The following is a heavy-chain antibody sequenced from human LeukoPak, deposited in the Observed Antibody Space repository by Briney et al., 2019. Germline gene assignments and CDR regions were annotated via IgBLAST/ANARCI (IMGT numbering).Heavy chain of an antibody. Sequence: PGGSLRLSCAASGFTFTDYGMHWVRQAPGKGLEWVALIRDDGSDKYYADFVKGRFTISRDKSTNTLYLQMNSLRAEDTAVYYCAKPSGSYSLLDYWGQGTLVTVSS. V-gene: IGHV3-30*02. J-gene: IGHJ4*02. D-gene: IGHD1-26*01. CDR2: IRDDGSDK. CDR3: AKPSGSYSLLDY. CDR1: GFTFTDYG.